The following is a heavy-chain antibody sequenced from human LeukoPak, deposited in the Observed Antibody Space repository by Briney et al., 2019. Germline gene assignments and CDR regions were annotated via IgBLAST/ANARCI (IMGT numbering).Heavy chain of an antibody. J-gene: IGHJ4*02. CDR2: VNPNSGGT. D-gene: IGHD3-10*02. CDR3: ARNPRSLFGESHFDY. CDR1: GYTFTGYY. V-gene: IGHV1-2*06. Sequence: ASVKVSCKASGYTFTGYYIHWVRQAPGQGLERMGRVNPNSGGTNYAQTFQGRVTMTRDTSISTAYMELSRLRSDDTAVYYCARNPRSLFGESHFDYWGQGTLDTVSS.